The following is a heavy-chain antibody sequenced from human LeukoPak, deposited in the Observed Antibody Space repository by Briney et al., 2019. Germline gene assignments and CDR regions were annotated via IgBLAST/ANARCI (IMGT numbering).Heavy chain of an antibody. J-gene: IGHJ6*02. CDR3: ARVGYHHYDLDV. V-gene: IGHV3-66*01. CDR2: IYSGGST. Sequence: GGSLRLSCAASGFTVSSNYMSWARQAPGKGLEWVSVIYSGGSTYYADSVKGRFTISRDNSKNTLYLQMNSLRAEDTAVYYCARVGYHHYDLDVWGQGTTVIVSS. CDR1: GFTVSSNY.